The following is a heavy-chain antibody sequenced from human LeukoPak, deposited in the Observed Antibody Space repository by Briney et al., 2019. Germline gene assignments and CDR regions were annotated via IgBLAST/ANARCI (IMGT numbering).Heavy chain of an antibody. CDR3: AREEIAYYYYGMDV. CDR2: INPSGGST. Sequence: ASVKVSCKASGYTFTTYYMHWVRQAPGQGLEWVGIINPSGGSTSYAQKFQGRVTMTRDTSTSTVYMELNSLRSEDTAVYYCAREEIAYYYYGMDVWGQGTTVTVSS. J-gene: IGHJ6*02. D-gene: IGHD3-22*01. CDR1: GYTFTTYY. V-gene: IGHV1-46*01.